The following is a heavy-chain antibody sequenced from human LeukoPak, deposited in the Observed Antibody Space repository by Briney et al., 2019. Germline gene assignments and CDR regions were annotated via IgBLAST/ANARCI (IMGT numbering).Heavy chain of an antibody. D-gene: IGHD5-12*01. CDR2: IIPIFGTA. Sequence: GASVKVSCKASGGTFSSYAISWVRQAPEQGLEWMGGIIPIFGTANYAQKFQGRVTITADESTSTAYMELSSLRSEDTAVYYCARGYSGYDSYWYFDLWGRGTLVTVS. CDR1: GGTFSSYA. V-gene: IGHV1-69*01. CDR3: ARGYSGYDSYWYFDL. J-gene: IGHJ2*01.